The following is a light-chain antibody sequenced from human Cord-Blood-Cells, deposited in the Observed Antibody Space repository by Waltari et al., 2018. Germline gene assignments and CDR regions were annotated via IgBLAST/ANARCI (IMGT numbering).Light chain of an antibody. CDR3: SSYTSSSNVV. V-gene: IGLV2-14*01. Sequence: SALTQPASVSGSPGQSITISCTGTSSDVGGYNSVSWYQQHPGKAPKLMIYDVSNRPSGVSNRFSGSKSGNTASLTISGLQAEDEADYYCSSYTSSSNVVFGGGTKLTVL. CDR1: SSDVGGYNS. CDR2: DVS. J-gene: IGLJ2*01.